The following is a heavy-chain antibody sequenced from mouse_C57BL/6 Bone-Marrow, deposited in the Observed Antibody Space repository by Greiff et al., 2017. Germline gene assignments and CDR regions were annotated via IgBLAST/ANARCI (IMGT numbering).Heavy chain of an antibody. CDR3: AREEITTVEDPYRYFDV. D-gene: IGHD1-1*01. CDR1: GFTFTSYW. CDR2: IDTSDSYT. Sequence: QVQLQQPGAELVMPGASVKLSCKASGFTFTSYWMHWVKQRPGQGLEWIGEIDTSDSYTNYNQKFKGKSTLTVDKSSSTAYMQLSSLTSEDSAVYYCAREEITTVEDPYRYFDVWGTGTTVTVSS. V-gene: IGHV1-69*01. J-gene: IGHJ1*03.